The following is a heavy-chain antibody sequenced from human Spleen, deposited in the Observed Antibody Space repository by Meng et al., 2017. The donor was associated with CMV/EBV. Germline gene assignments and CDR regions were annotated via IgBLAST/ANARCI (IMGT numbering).Heavy chain of an antibody. D-gene: IGHD3-10*01. V-gene: IGHV3-7*01. J-gene: IGHJ3*02. CDR2: IKEDGSET. CDR1: GFTFRSFW. Sequence: GGSLRLSCAASGFTFRSFWMTWVRQAPGKGLEWVANIKEDGSETYYVDSVKGRFTISRDNAKNLLYLQMSSLRVEDTAVYYCARERSNAFDMWGQGTMVTVSS. CDR3: ARERSNAFDM.